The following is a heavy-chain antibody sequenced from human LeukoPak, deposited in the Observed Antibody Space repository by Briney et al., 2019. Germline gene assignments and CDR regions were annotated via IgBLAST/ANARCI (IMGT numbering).Heavy chain of an antibody. V-gene: IGHV4-39*07. J-gene: IGHJ4*02. Sequence: SETLSLTCTVSGGSISSSSYYWGWIRQPPGKGLEWIGRIYTSGSTNYNPSLKSRVTISVDTSKNQFSLKLSSVTAADTAVYYCAGVLRFLEWSSTNWGQGTLVTVSS. CDR1: GGSISSSSYY. CDR2: IYTSGST. CDR3: AGVLRFLEWSSTN. D-gene: IGHD3-3*01.